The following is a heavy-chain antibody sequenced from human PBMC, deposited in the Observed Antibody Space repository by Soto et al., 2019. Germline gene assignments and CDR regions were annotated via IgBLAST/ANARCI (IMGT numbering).Heavy chain of an antibody. CDR3: AREDRDRETGLVPAAIDGMDV. Sequence: GGSLRLACAASGFTFSSYSMNWVRQAPGKGLEWVSYISSSSSTIYYADSVKGRFTISRDNAKNSLYLQMNSLRAEDTAVYYYAREDRDRETGLVPAAIDGMDVWGQGTTVTVSS. CDR2: ISSSSSTI. V-gene: IGHV3-48*01. J-gene: IGHJ6*02. D-gene: IGHD2-2*01. CDR1: GFTFSSYS.